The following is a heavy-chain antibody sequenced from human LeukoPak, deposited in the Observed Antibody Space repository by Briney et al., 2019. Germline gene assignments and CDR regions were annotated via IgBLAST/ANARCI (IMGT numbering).Heavy chain of an antibody. CDR2: IGEDESET. D-gene: IGHD1-1*01. V-gene: IGHV3-7*01. J-gene: IGHJ4*02. CDR3: ARNRGTSD. CDR1: GFTIITYW. Sequence: GGALRLTCAASGFTIITYWMTWVRQAPGKGLEWVANIGEDESETNDVDAVKGRFTISRDNARNSLYLQMNSLRAEDTAVYYCARNRGTSDWGQGTRVTVSS.